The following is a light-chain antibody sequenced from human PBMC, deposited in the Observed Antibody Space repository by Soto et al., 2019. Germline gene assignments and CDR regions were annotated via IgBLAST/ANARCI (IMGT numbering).Light chain of an antibody. CDR2: WAS. CDR1: QSLLYSSTNKNY. J-gene: IGKJ4*01. Sequence: DIVMTQSPDFLAVSLGERATINCKSGQSLLYSSTNKNYLAWFQQKPGQPPNLLIYWASTRESGVPDRFSGSGSGTDFTLTISSLQAEDVAVYYCQQYYTTPLTFGGGTKVEI. CDR3: QQYYTTPLT. V-gene: IGKV4-1*01.